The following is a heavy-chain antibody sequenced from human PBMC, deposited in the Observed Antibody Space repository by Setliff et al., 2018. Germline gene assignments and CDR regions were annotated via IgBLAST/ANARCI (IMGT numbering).Heavy chain of an antibody. Sequence: SETLSLTCTVSGGSISSYYWSWIRQPPGKRLEWIGYIYYSGSTNYNPSLESRVTISVDTSKNQFSLRLNSATAADTAVYYCARLRGAYCSSTSCSPGLNWFGPWGQGTLVTVSS. V-gene: IGHV4-59*01. CDR3: ARLRGAYCSSTSCSPGLNWFGP. D-gene: IGHD2-2*01. CDR1: GGSISSYY. J-gene: IGHJ5*02. CDR2: IYYSGST.